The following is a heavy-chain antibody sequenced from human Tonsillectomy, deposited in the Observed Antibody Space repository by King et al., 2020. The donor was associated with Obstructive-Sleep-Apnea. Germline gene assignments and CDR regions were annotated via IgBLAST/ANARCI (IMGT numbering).Heavy chain of an antibody. CDR3: ARDYSYSSGRVRFWFDP. Sequence: VQLVESGAEVKKPGSSVKVSCKASGGTFSSYAISWVRQAPGQGLEWMGGIIPIFGTANYAQKFQGRVTITADESTSTAYMELSSLRSEDTAVYYCARDYSYSSGRVRFWFDPWGQGTLVTVSS. D-gene: IGHD6-19*01. J-gene: IGHJ5*02. CDR2: IIPIFGTA. V-gene: IGHV1-69*01. CDR1: GGTFSSYA.